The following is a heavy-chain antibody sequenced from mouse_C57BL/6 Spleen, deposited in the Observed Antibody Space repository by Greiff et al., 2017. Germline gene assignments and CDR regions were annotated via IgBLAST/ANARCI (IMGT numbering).Heavy chain of an antibody. Sequence: EVQGVESGGGLVKPGGSLKLSCAASGFTFSDYGMHWVRQAPEKGLEWVAYISSGSSTFYYADTVKGRFTISRDNAKNTLFLQMTSLRSEDTAVYYCARKAAYGSSYGAYWGQGTLVTVSA. J-gene: IGHJ3*01. CDR3: ARKAAYGSSYGAY. CDR2: ISSGSSTF. D-gene: IGHD1-1*01. V-gene: IGHV5-17*01. CDR1: GFTFSDYG.